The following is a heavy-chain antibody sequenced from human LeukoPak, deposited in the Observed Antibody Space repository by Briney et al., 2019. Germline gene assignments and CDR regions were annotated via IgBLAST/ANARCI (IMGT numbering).Heavy chain of an antibody. CDR2: IIPILGIA. CDR1: GGPLSSYT. D-gene: IGHD3-3*01. CDR3: AREFDFWSGYLDY. V-gene: IGHV1-69*04. J-gene: IGHJ4*02. Sequence: KPGSSGKVSCKGSGGPLSSYTISWGRQAPGQRPELVGRIIPILGIANYAQKFQGRVTITADKSTSTAYMELSSLRSEDTAVYYCAREFDFWSGYLDYWGQGTLVTVSS.